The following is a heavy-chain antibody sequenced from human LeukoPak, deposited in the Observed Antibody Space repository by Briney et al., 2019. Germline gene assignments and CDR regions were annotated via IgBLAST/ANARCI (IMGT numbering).Heavy chain of an antibody. CDR2: IYYSGST. V-gene: IGHV4-39*01. CDR1: GGSISSSSYY. D-gene: IGHD3-22*01. J-gene: IGHJ4*02. Sequence: SETLSLTCTVSGGSISSSSYYWGWIRQPPGKGLERIGSIYYSGSTYYNPSLKSRVTISVDTSKNQFSLKLSSVTAADTAVYYCARQPNSGYYNFDYWGQGTLVTVSS. CDR3: ARQPNSGYYNFDY.